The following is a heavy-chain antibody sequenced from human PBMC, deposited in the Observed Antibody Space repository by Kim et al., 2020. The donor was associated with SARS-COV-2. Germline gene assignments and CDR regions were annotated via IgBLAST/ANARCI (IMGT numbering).Heavy chain of an antibody. Sequence: SETLSLTCTVSGGSISSSSYYWGWIRQPPGKGLEWIGSIYYSGSTYYNPSLKSRVTISVDTSKNQFSLKLSSVTAADTAVYYCARLSNDFWSGYGLYYY. CDR2: IYYSGST. CDR3: ARLSNDFWSGYGLYYY. V-gene: IGHV4-39*01. J-gene: IGHJ6*03. D-gene: IGHD3-3*01. CDR1: GGSISSSSYY.